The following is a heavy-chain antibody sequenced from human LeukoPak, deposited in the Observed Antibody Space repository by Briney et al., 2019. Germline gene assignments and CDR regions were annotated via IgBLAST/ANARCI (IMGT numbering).Heavy chain of an antibody. V-gene: IGHV4-4*07. CDR1: GGSISSYY. CDR2: IYTSGTT. Sequence: KPSETLSLTCTVSGGSISSYYWSWIRQPAGKGLEWIGRIYTSGTTNYNPPPRSRVTMSVDTSKNQFSLKMRSVTAADTAVYYCARANYDGSDYWGQGTLVTVSS. CDR3: ARANYDGSDY. D-gene: IGHD3-22*01. J-gene: IGHJ4*02.